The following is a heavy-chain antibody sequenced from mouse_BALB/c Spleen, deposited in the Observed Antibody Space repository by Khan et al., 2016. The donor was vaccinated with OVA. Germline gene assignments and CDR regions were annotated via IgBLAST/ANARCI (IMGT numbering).Heavy chain of an antibody. CDR2: IWSGGST. J-gene: IGHJ3*01. V-gene: IGHV2-4-1*01. CDR1: GFSLITYG. D-gene: IGHD2-12*01. CDR3: ARSSYRYDLTY. Sequence: QVQLKQSGPGLVQPSQNLSITCTVSGFSLITYGVHWVRQSPGKGLEWLGVIWSGGSTDYNDAFLSRLSISTDNSHSPVFFKLHSLHTDDTAIYYCARSSYRYDLTYWGRGTLVTVSS.